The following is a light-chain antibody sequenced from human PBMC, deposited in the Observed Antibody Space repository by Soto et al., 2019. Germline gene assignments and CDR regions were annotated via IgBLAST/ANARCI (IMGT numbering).Light chain of an antibody. V-gene: IGLV2-14*01. J-gene: IGLJ3*02. CDR1: SSDVGGYNY. CDR3: SSYTSSSNFV. Sequence: QSVLTQPASVSGSPGQSITISCTGTSSDVGGYNYVSWYQKHPGKAPKVMIYEVSNRPSGVSNRFSGSKSGNTASLTISGLQAEDEADYYCSSYTSSSNFVFGGGTKLTVL. CDR2: EVS.